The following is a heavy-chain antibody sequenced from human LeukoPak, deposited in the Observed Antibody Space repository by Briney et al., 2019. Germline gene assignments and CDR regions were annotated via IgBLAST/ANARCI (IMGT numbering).Heavy chain of an antibody. CDR1: GFTFSSYA. CDR2: ISGSGGST. CDR3: AKDVDTAMVSLIRYFDY. V-gene: IGHV3-23*01. Sequence: GGSLRLSCAASGFTFSSYAMSWVRQAPGKGLEWVSAISGSGGSTYYADSVKGRFTISRDNSMNTLYLQMNGLRAEDTAVYYCAKDVDTAMVSLIRYFDYWGQGTLVTVSS. D-gene: IGHD5-18*01. J-gene: IGHJ4*02.